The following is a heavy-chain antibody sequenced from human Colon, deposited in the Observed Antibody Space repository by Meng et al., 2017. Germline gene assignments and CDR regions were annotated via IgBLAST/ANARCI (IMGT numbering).Heavy chain of an antibody. CDR3: ARDRGLEGRFDP. Sequence: VPPEESGPGLVKPSQTLSPTCTVSGASINSVDSYLSWLRQTTGEGLGCIGFIYYSGSRYYNPSLKSRVTISLDTSKNQFSLELTSVTVADTAVYYCARDRGLEGRFDPWGQGTLVTVSS. D-gene: IGHD3-10*01. CDR1: GASINSVDSY. J-gene: IGHJ5*02. CDR2: IYYSGSR. V-gene: IGHV4-30-4*01.